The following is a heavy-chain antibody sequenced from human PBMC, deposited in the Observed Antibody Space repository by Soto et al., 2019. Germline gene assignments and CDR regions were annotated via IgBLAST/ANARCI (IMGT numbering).Heavy chain of an antibody. CDR3: ARLDSMVAGFDY. V-gene: IGHV4-59*08. CDR2: IYYSGST. CDR1: GGSISSYY. Sequence: PSETLSLTCTVSGGSISSYYWSWIRQPPGKGLEWIGYIYYSGSTNYNPSLKSRVTISVDTSKNQFSLKLSSVTAADTAVYYCARLDSMVAGFDYWGQGTLVTVS. D-gene: IGHD6-19*01. J-gene: IGHJ4*02.